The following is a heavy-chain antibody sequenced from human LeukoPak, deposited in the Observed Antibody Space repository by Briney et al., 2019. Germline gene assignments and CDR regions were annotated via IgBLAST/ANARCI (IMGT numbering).Heavy chain of an antibody. CDR1: GYTFTSYY. D-gene: IGHD1-26*01. CDR2: INPSGGST. CDR3: ARDNSVGDVAWWFDP. Sequence: ASVKVSRKASGYTFTSYYMHWVRQAPGQGLEWMGIINPSGGSTSYAQKFQGRVTMTRDTSTSTVYMELSSLRSDDTAVYYCARDNSVGDVAWWFDPWGQGTLVTVSS. J-gene: IGHJ5*02. V-gene: IGHV1-46*01.